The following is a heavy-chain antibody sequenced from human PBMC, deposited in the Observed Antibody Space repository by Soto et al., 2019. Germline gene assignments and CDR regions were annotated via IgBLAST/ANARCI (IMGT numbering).Heavy chain of an antibody. J-gene: IGHJ6*04. Sequence: QITLKESSPPLVKPTQPLTLTCSFSGFSLYTGGVGVGWIRQPPGKALEWLALLYWDDTRRYNPSLKNTLTIAKATSENQVVLTVTDMGPVDTGTYFCAHYTTDTYFDVWGKGATVTVSS. CDR3: AHYTTDTYFDV. V-gene: IGHV2-5*02. CDR1: GFSLYTGGVG. CDR2: LYWDDTR. D-gene: IGHD1-1*01.